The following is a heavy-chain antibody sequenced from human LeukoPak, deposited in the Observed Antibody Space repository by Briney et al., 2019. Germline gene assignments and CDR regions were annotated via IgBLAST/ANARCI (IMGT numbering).Heavy chain of an antibody. J-gene: IGHJ5*02. Sequence: GGSLRLSCAASGFTFSSFNMNWVRQAPGKAMEWVSSITSSGTHIFYADSVRGRFTISRDNAKNSLYLQMNSLRAEDTAVYYCAKAATMVTGFDPWGQGILVTVSS. CDR3: AKAATMVTGFDP. V-gene: IGHV3-21*01. D-gene: IGHD4-17*01. CDR1: GFTFSSFN. CDR2: ITSSGTHI.